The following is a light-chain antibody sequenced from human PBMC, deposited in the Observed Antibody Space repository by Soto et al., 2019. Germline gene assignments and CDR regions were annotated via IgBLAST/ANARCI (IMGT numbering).Light chain of an antibody. CDR3: CSHAGRNTYV. Sequence: QSALTQPASVSGSPGQSITISCSGTSSDVGSYDHVAWYQQFPGKAPQLIIYEGFKRPSGVSSRFSGSKSGNTASLTISGLQAEDEAEYYCCSHAGRNTYVFGTGTKVTVL. V-gene: IGLV2-23*01. CDR2: EGF. J-gene: IGLJ1*01. CDR1: SSDVGSYDH.